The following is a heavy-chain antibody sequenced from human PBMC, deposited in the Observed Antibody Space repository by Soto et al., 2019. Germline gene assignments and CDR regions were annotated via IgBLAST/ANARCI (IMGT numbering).Heavy chain of an antibody. V-gene: IGHV4-59*08. Sequence: SSETLSLTCTVSGDSISSYYWSWIRQPPGKGLEWIGYIYYSGSANYNPSLKSRVTISVDTSKNQFSLKLSSVTAADTAVYYCARLYGLDAFDIWGQGTMVTVS. CDR2: IYYSGSA. CDR1: GDSISSYY. J-gene: IGHJ3*02. D-gene: IGHD3-16*02. CDR3: ARLYGLDAFDI.